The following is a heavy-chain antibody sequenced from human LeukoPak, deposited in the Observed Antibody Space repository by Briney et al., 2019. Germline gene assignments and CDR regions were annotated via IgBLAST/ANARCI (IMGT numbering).Heavy chain of an antibody. V-gene: IGHV3-48*03. CDR3: ASDLTSSGWNGFDY. D-gene: IGHD6-19*01. CDR1: GFTFSSYE. CDR2: ISSSGSTI. Sequence: GGSLRLSCAASGFTFSSYEMNWVRQAPGKGLVWVSYISSSGSTIYYADSVKGRFTISRDNAKNSLYLQMNSLRAEDTAVYYCASDLTSSGWNGFDYWGQGTLVTVSS. J-gene: IGHJ4*02.